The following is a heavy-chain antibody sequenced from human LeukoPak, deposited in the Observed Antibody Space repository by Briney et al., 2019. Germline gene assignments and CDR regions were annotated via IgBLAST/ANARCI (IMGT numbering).Heavy chain of an antibody. CDR1: GFTFSSYA. J-gene: IGHJ4*02. V-gene: IGHV3-23*01. D-gene: IGHD7-27*01. CDR3: ARDQLGTVLYRDRYFDY. CDR2: ISGSGGST. Sequence: PGGSLRLSCAASGFTFSSYAMSWVRQAPGKGLEWVSAISGSGGSTYYADSVKGRFTISRDNAKNSLYLQMNSLRDEDTAVYYCARDQLGTVLYRDRYFDYWGQGTLVTVSS.